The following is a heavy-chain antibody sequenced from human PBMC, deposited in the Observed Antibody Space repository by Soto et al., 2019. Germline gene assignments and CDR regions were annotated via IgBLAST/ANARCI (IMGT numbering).Heavy chain of an antibody. J-gene: IGHJ4*02. CDR1: GFTFTNYA. CDR3: AKDALGCSSTSCYLDY. V-gene: IGHV3-23*01. D-gene: IGHD2-2*01. CDR2: ISGSGGST. Sequence: EVQLLESGGGLVQPGGSLRLSCAASGFTFTNYAMSWVRQAPGKGLEWVSGISGSGGSTYYVDSVKGRFTISRDNSKNTMYLQMNRPRAEDTAVYYCAKDALGCSSTSCYLDYWGQGTLVTVSS.